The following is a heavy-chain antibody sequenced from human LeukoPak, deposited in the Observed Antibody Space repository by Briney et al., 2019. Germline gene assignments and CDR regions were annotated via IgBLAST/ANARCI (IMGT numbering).Heavy chain of an antibody. V-gene: IGHV3-74*03. CDR2: IHPDGSIT. CDR3: APQQTYSPYNWFDP. Sequence: QSGGSLRLSCVGSGFTISNYWMHWVRQVPGTGLAWVSRIHPDGSITTYADSVKGRSTISRDNAKNTLYLQMNSLRAEDTAVYYCAPQQTYSPYNWFDPWGQGTLVTVSS. CDR1: GFTISNYW. J-gene: IGHJ5*02. D-gene: IGHD5-12*01.